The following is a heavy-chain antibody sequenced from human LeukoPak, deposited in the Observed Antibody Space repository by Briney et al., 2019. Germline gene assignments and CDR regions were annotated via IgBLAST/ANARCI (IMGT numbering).Heavy chain of an antibody. D-gene: IGHD1-26*01. Sequence: SETLSLTCDVSGGSISRTNWWSWVRQSPGQGLEWIGEISLSGRTNYNPSLQSRVTMSLDESKNQLSLDLASVTAADTAVYYCSRGSGAFSPFGYWGQGTLVT. CDR2: ISLSGRT. CDR3: SRGSGAFSPFGY. V-gene: IGHV4-4*02. J-gene: IGHJ4*02. CDR1: GGSISRTNW.